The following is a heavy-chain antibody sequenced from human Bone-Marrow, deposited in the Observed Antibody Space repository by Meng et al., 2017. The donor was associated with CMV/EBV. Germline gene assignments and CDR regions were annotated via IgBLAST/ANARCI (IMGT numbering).Heavy chain of an antibody. D-gene: IGHD6-13*01. V-gene: IGHV3-43*01. CDR2: ISWDGGST. CDR3: AKGAIAAVPNPMAV. Sequence: GDSLKISCAASGFTFSSYTMHWVRQAPGKGLEWVSLISWDGGSTYYADSVKGRFTISRDNSKNSLYLQMNSLRTEDTALYYCAKGAIAAVPNPMAVWGQGHTVNVSS. CDR1: GFTFSSYT. J-gene: IGHJ6*02.